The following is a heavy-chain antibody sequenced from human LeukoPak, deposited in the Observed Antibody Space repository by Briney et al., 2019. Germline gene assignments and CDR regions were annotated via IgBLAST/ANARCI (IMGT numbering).Heavy chain of an antibody. CDR1: GFTFSSYG. J-gene: IGHJ6*03. V-gene: IGHV3-48*01. D-gene: IGHD2-2*01. CDR3: ARSCSSTSCYSGYYCYMDV. CDR2: ISSSSSTM. Sequence: GGSLRLSCAASGFTFSSYGMNWVRQAPGKGLEWVSYISSSSSTMYYADSVKGRFAISRDNAKNSLYLQMNSLRAEDTAVYYCARSCSSTSCYSGYYCYMDVWGKGTTVTVSS.